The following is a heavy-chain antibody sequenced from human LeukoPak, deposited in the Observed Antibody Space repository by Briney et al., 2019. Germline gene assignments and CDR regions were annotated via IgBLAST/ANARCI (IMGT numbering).Heavy chain of an antibody. V-gene: IGHV4-59*08. D-gene: IGHD5-18*01. CDR3: ARRYSYGPFDY. J-gene: IGHJ4*02. CDR1: GGSISSYY. CDR2: IYYSGST. Sequence: SETLSLTCTVSGGSISSYYWSWIRQPPGKGLEWIGYIYYSGSTNYNPSLKSRVTISVDTSKNQFSLKLSSVTAADTAVYYCARRYSYGPFDYWGQRTLVTVSS.